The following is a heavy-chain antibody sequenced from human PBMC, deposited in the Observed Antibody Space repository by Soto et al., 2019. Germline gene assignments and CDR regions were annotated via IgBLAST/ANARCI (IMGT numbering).Heavy chain of an antibody. CDR3: ARDPLYYYDSSGPGAPDYYYYGMDV. J-gene: IGHJ6*02. V-gene: IGHV3-30-3*01. Sequence: HPGGSLRLSCAASGFTFSSYAMHWVRQAPGKGLEWVAVISYDGSNKYYADSVKGRFTISRDNSKNTLYLQMNSLRAEDTAVYYCARDPLYYYDSSGPGAPDYYYYGMDVWGQGTTVTSP. D-gene: IGHD3-22*01. CDR1: GFTFSSYA. CDR2: ISYDGSNK.